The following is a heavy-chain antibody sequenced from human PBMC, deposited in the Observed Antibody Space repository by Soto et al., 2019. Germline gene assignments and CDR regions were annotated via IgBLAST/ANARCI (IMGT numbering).Heavy chain of an antibody. CDR3: ARVGDYDYVWGSFYYYYGMDV. CDR2: INAGNGNT. D-gene: IGHD3-16*01. V-gene: IGHV1-3*01. CDR1: GYTFTSYA. J-gene: IGHJ6*02. Sequence: QVQLVQSGAEVKKPGASVKVSCKASGYTFTSYAMHWVRQAPGQRLEWMGWINAGNGNTKYSQKFQGRVTITRDTSASTADMELSSLRSEDTAVYYCARVGDYDYVWGSFYYYYGMDVWGQGTTVTVSS.